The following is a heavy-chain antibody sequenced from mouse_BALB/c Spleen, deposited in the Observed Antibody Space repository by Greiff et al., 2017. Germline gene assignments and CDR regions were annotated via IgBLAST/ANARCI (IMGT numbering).Heavy chain of an antibody. CDR1: GYSFTSYW. CDR2: IYPGNSDT. D-gene: IGHD2-4*01. V-gene: IGHV1-5*01. CDR3: STMITTTWFAY. Sequence: EVQRVESGTVLARPGASVKMSCKASGYSFTSYWMHWVKQRPGQGLEWIGAIYPGNSDTSYNQKFKGKAKLTAVTSASTAYMELSSLTTEDSAVYYCSTMITTTWFAYWGQGTLVTVSA. J-gene: IGHJ3*01.